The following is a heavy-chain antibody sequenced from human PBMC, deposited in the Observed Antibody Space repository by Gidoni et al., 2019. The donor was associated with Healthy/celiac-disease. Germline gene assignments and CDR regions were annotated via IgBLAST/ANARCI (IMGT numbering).Heavy chain of an antibody. CDR1: GFTFIGYA. CDR3: ARGSVDGEGYYYYYGMDV. V-gene: IGHV3-30-3*01. J-gene: IGHJ6*02. Sequence: QVQLVASGGGVVQPGRSLSLSCAASGFTFIGYAMHWVRQAPGKGLEWVAVISYDGSNKYYADSVKGRFTISRDNSKNTLYLQMNSLRAEDTAVYYCARGSVDGEGYYYYYGMDVWGQGTTVTVSS. CDR2: ISYDGSNK. D-gene: IGHD3-10*01.